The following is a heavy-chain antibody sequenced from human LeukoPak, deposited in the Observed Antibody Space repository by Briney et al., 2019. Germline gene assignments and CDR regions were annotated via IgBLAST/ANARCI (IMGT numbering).Heavy chain of an antibody. CDR1: GGSISSSSYY. CDR3: ARRGGSGSYSWFDP. D-gene: IGHD3-10*01. V-gene: IGHV4-39*01. J-gene: IGHJ5*02. Sequence: SETLSLTCTVSGGSISSSSYYWGWIRQPPGKGLEWIGSIYYSGSTYYNPSLKSRVTISVDTSKNQFSLKLSSVTAADTAVYYCARRGGSGSYSWFDPRGQGTLVTVSS. CDR2: IYYSGST.